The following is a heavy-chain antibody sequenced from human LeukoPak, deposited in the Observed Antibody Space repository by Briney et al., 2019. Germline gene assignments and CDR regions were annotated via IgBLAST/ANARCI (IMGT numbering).Heavy chain of an antibody. CDR1: GFSISSDKY. D-gene: IGHD3-10*01. J-gene: IGHJ6*03. CDR3: ARLSYYYYYMDV. Sequence: SETLSLTCAVSGFSISSDKYWGWIRQPPGKGLEWIGSIYHTGSTYYNPSLKSRVTISVDTSKNQFALKLNSVTAADTAVYYCARLSYYYYYMDVRGRGTTVTVSS. CDR2: IYHTGST. V-gene: IGHV4-38-2*01.